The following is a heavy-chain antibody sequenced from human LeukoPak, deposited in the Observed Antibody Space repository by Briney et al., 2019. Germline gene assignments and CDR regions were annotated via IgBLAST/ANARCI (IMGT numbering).Heavy chain of an antibody. CDR3: AKVAKPALRYYYYGMDV. CDR1: GFTFSSYA. V-gene: IGHV3-23*01. J-gene: IGHJ6*02. Sequence: GGSLRHSCAASGFTFSSYAMSWVRQAPGKGLEWVSAISGSGGSTYYADSVKGRFTISRDNSKNTLYLQMNSLRAEDTAVYYCAKVAKPALRYYYYGMDVWGQGTTVTVSS. CDR2: ISGSGGST.